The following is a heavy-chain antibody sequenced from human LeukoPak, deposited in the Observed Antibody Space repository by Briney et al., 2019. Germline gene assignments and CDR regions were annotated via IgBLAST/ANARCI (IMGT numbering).Heavy chain of an antibody. D-gene: IGHD4-17*01. CDR2: ISGSGGST. Sequence: PGGSLRLSCAASGFTFSSYAMSWVRQAPGKGLEWVSAISGSGGSTYYADSVKGRFTISRDNSKNTLYLQMNSLRAEDTAVYYCAKDPSPFDYGVNWFDPWGQGTLVTVSS. V-gene: IGHV3-23*01. CDR1: GFTFSSYA. CDR3: AKDPSPFDYGVNWFDP. J-gene: IGHJ5*02.